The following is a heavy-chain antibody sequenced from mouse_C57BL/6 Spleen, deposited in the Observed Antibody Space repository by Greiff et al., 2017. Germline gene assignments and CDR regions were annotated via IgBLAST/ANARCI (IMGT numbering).Heavy chain of an antibody. CDR2: IWWDDDK. V-gene: IGHV8-8*01. CDR1: GFSLSTFGMG. CDR3: ARMSSTVVAPFDY. J-gene: IGHJ2*01. Sequence: QVQLKESGPGILQPSQTLSLTCSFSGFSLSTFGMGVGWIRQPSGKGLEWLAHIWWDDDKYYNPALKSRLTISKDTSKNQVFLKIANVDTADTATYYCARMSSTVVAPFDYWGQGTTLTVSS. D-gene: IGHD1-1*01.